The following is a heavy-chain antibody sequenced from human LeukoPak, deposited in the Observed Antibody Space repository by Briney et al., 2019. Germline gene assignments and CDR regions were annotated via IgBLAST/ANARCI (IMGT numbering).Heavy chain of an antibody. J-gene: IGHJ5*02. CDR2: INTNTGNP. CDR3: ARVRYYDSSGYLNWFDP. CDR1: GYTFTSYG. D-gene: IGHD3-22*01. V-gene: IGHV7-4-1*02. Sequence: ASVKVSCKASGYTFTSYGISWVRQAPGQGLEWMGWINTNTGNPTYAQGFTGRFVFSLDTSVSTAYLQISSLKAEDTAVYYCARVRYYDSSGYLNWFDPWGQGTLVTVSS.